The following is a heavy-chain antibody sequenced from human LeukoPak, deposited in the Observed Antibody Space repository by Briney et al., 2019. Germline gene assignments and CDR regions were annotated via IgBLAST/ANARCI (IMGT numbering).Heavy chain of an antibody. CDR2: ISSSSSYI. CDR1: GFTFSSYS. Sequence: GGSLRLSCAASGFTFSSYSMNWVRQAPGKGLEWVSSISSSSSYIYYADSVKGRFTISRDNAKNSLYLQMNSLRAEDTAVYYCARDLIGGSYFYLWGRGTLVTVSS. V-gene: IGHV3-21*01. D-gene: IGHD1-26*01. CDR3: ARDLIGGSYFYL. J-gene: IGHJ2*01.